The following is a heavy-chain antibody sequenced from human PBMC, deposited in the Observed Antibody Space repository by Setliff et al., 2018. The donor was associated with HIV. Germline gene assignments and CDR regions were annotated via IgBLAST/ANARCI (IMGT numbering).Heavy chain of an antibody. D-gene: IGHD3-3*01. CDR2: VHYGGSI. V-gene: IGHV4-39*01. J-gene: IGHJ4*02. CDR3: VRPSFGIGGGPMFDS. Sequence: KPSETLSLTCTVSGGPISTNDYYWGFIRQSPGKGLEWIASVHYGGSIFYNPSLKSRVTLSVGTSKRQFFLNLSSATTADTAMYYCVRPSFGIGGGPMFDSWGQGIVVTVSS. CDR1: GGPISTNDYY.